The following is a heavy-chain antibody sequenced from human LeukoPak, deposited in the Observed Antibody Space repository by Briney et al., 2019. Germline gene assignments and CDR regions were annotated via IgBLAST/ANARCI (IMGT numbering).Heavy chain of an antibody. V-gene: IGHV4-34*01. CDR2: INHSGST. J-gene: IGHJ5*02. CDR1: GGSFSGYY. D-gene: IGHD6-13*01. CDR3: ARNQKRKQGPSSSSNWFDP. Sequence: PSETLSLTCAVYGGSFSGYYWSWIRQPPGKGLEWIGEINHSGSTNYNPSLKSRVTISVDTSKNQFSLKLSSVTAADTAVYYCARNQKRKQGPSSSSNWFDPWGQGTLVTVSS.